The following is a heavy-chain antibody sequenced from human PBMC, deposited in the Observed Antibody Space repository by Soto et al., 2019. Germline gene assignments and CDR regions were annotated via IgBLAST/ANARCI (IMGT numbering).Heavy chain of an antibody. V-gene: IGHV4-31*03. CDR2: INYSGSV. CDR3: ARESRALDPSGVDV. Sequence: QVRLQESGPGLVTPSQTLSLTCTVSGASIRNGADYWTWLRQHPGKGLEWIGYINYSGSVFYNASLKRRLSLSLDVSKNQFSLRLTSVTAADTAIYYCARESRALDPSGVDVWGRGTTVTVSS. J-gene: IGHJ6*02. D-gene: IGHD6-25*01. CDR1: GASIRNGADY.